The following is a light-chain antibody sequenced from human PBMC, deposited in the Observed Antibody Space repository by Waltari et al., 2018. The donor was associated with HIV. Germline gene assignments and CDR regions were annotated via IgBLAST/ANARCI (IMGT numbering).Light chain of an antibody. CDR1: SLRSYY. CDR3: SSRDSSGHHVL. Sequence: SSELTQDPSMSVALGQTVRITCQGDSLRSYYASWYHQRPGQAPVFVIYGGNNRPSEIPDQISGSSSGNTAYLTITGALAEDEGDYYCSSRDSSGHHVLFGGGTKLTVL. V-gene: IGLV3-19*01. J-gene: IGLJ2*01. CDR2: GGN.